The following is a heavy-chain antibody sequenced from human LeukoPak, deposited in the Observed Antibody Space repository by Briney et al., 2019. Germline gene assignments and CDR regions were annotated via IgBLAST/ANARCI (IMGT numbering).Heavy chain of an antibody. D-gene: IGHD6-13*01. CDR2: ISSGGSTI. Sequence: PGGSLRLSCAVSGFTFSDYYMSWIRQAPGKGPEWVSYISSGGSTISHADSVKGRFTISRDNAENSLYLQMNSLRAEDTAVYYCARGAAAGRCFDYWGQGTLVTVSS. V-gene: IGHV3-11*01. CDR3: ARGAAAGRCFDY. CDR1: GFTFSDYY. J-gene: IGHJ4*02.